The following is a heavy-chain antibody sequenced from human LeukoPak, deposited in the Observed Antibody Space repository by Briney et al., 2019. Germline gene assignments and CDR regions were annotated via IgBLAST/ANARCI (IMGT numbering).Heavy chain of an antibody. J-gene: IGHJ5*01. CDR2: LYYSGST. V-gene: IGHV4-59*08. CDR1: GGSISNYY. Sequence: SETLSLTCTVSGGSISNYYWTWIRQPPGKGLEWIGYLYYSGSTDYNPSLKSRVTISVDTSKSQFYLKLKSVTAADTAVYYCARQRSGELRVHFDSWGLGTLVTVSS. CDR3: ARQRSGELRVHFDS. D-gene: IGHD3-10*01.